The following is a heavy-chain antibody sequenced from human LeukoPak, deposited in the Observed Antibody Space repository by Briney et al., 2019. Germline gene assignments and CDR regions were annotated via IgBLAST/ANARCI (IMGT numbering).Heavy chain of an antibody. CDR2: INPSGGST. J-gene: IGHJ3*02. V-gene: IGHV1-46*01. Sequence: GASVKVSCKAPGYTFTSQYVHWVRQAPGRGLEWMGIINPSGGSTRYAQKFQGRVTMTRDTSTSTVYMELKRLRSEDTAVYYCASWFGENDALDIWGQGTMVTVSS. D-gene: IGHD3-10*01. CDR3: ASWFGENDALDI. CDR1: GYTFTSQY.